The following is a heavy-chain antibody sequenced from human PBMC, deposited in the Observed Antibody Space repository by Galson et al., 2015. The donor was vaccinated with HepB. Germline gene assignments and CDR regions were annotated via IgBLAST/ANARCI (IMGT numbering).Heavy chain of an antibody. V-gene: IGHV3-23*01. CDR3: AKVQDFITTTPDAFDI. Sequence: SLRLSCAASGFTFSSYAMSWVRQAPGKGLEWVSAISGSGGSTYYADSVKGRFTISRDNSKNTLYLQMNSLRAEDTAVYYCAKVQDFITTTPDAFDIWGQGTMVTVSS. D-gene: IGHD3-22*01. J-gene: IGHJ3*02. CDR2: ISGSGGST. CDR1: GFTFSSYA.